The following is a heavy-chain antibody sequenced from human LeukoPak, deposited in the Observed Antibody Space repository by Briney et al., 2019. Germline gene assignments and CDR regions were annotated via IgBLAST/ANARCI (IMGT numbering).Heavy chain of an antibody. CDR3: TRGLRAEY. CDR2: IYNSVNA. V-gene: IGHV4-59*01. D-gene: IGHD4-17*01. J-gene: IGHJ4*02. CDR1: GGSISSYY. Sequence: SETLSLTCTVSGGSISSYYWTWIRQPPGKGLEWIGYIYNSVNANSDPSLKSRVTISVDKSKNQFPLKLRSVTAADTAVYYCTRGLRAEYWGQGTLVTVSS.